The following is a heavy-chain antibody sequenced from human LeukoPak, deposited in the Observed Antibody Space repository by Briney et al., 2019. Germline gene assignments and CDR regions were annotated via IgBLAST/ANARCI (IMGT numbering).Heavy chain of an antibody. V-gene: IGHV1-58*02. CDR1: GFTFTSSA. J-gene: IGHJ4*02. Sequence: ASVKVSCKASGFTFTSSAMQWVRQARGQRLEWIGWIVVGSGNTNYAQKFQEGVTITRDMSTSTAYMELSSLRSEDTAVYYCAAAPLVKSSGWYEPNDYWGQGTLVTVSS. D-gene: IGHD6-19*01. CDR2: IVVGSGNT. CDR3: AAAPLVKSSGWYEPNDY.